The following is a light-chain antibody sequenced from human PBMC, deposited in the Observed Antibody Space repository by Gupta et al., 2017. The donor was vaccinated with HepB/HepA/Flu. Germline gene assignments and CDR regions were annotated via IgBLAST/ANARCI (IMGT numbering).Light chain of an antibody. V-gene: IGLV2-14*03. CDR3: SSYTTSSTLDV. CDR2: DVS. CDR1: SSDVGGYDY. Sequence: QSALTQPASVSGSPGQSITISCTGTSSDVGGYDYVSWYQQHPGKAPKLVIYDVSTRPSGVSNRFSGSTSGNTASLTISGLQAEDEADYYCSSYTTSSTLDVFGTGTKVTVL. J-gene: IGLJ1*01.